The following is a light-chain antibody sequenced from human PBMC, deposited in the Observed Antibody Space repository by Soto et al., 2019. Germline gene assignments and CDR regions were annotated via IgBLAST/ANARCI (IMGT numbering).Light chain of an antibody. Sequence: SYELTQPPSVSVSPGQTASITCSGDKLGDKYACWYQQKPGQSPVLVIYQDRKRPSGIPERFSGSNSGNTATLTISGTQAMDEADYYCQAWDSTTSGVFGGGTQLTVL. J-gene: IGLJ2*01. CDR3: QAWDSTTSGV. CDR1: KLGDKY. CDR2: QDR. V-gene: IGLV3-1*01.